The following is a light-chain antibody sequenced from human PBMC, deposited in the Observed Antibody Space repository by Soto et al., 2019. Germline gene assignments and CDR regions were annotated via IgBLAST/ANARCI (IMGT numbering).Light chain of an antibody. CDR3: QQYNNWPYT. Sequence: EIVVTQSPATLSVSPGERATLSCRASQSLSSNLAWYQQKPGQAPRLLMYDTSTRATDIPARFSGSGSGTEFTLNISSLQSEDFAVYYCQQYNNWPYTFGQGTKLEI. J-gene: IGKJ2*01. CDR1: QSLSSN. CDR2: DTS. V-gene: IGKV3-15*01.